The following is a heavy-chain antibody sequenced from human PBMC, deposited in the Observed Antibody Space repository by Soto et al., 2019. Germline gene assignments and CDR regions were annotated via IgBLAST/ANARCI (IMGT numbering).Heavy chain of an antibody. CDR3: AKDLTRQLAYWLDP. CDR2: INAHSGGT. Sequence: ASVKVSCKASGFSFTGYYIHWLRQAPGQGLEWMGWINAHSGGTEYAQKFQGRVTLTRDTSIATAYLTLTSLTSDDTALYNCAKDLTRQLAYWLDPWGQGTQVTVSS. J-gene: IGHJ5*02. D-gene: IGHD6-6*01. V-gene: IGHV1-2*02. CDR1: GFSFTGYY.